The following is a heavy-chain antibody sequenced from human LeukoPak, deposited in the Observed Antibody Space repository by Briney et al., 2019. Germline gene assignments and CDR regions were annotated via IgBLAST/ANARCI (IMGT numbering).Heavy chain of an antibody. J-gene: IGHJ4*02. CDR3: AREGSMTARPFVSIDY. D-gene: IGHD6-6*01. CDR1: GGSISTFY. V-gene: IGHV4-4*07. Sequence: PSETLSLTCTVSGGSISTFYWSWIRQPAGKGLEWTGRIHTSGSTDYNPSLKSRVTMSVDTSKNQFSLKLSSVTAADTAVYYCAREGSMTARPFVSIDYWGQGTLVTVSS. CDR2: IHTSGST.